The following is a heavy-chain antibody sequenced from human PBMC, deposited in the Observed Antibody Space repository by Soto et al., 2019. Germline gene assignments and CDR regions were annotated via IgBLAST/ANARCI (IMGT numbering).Heavy chain of an antibody. CDR1: GFRFSSSW. Sequence: EVQLVESGGGLVQPGGSLRLSCAGSGFRFSSSWMSWIRQAPGKGLEWVAHINQGGSQKYDVDSAKGRFSITRDTAKTSLYLQMNNLRAEDTATYYCASWADAADEDYFHHWGQGTLVNVSS. CDR3: ASWADAADEDYFHH. J-gene: IGHJ1*01. D-gene: IGHD3-16*01. V-gene: IGHV3-7*03. CDR2: INQGGSQK.